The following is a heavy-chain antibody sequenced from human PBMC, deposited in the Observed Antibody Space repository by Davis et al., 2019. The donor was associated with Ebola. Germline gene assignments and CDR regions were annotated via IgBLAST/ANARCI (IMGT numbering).Heavy chain of an antibody. J-gene: IGHJ4*02. CDR1: GGSISSYY. CDR3: ARGSWDIVVVVAATPVDY. Sequence: LSLTCTVSGGSISSYYWSWIRQAPGKGLEWVSYISSSGSTIYYADSVKGRFTISRDNAKNSLYLQMNSLRAEDTAVYYCARGSWDIVVVVAATPVDYWGQGTLVTVSS. D-gene: IGHD2-15*01. CDR2: ISSSGSTI. V-gene: IGHV3-11*01.